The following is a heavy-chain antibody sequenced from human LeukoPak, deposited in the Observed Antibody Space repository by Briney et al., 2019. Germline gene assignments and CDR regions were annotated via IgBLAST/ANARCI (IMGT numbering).Heavy chain of an antibody. CDR3: VREGEGPLSKDFDY. J-gene: IGHJ4*02. V-gene: IGHV1-2*02. CDR1: GFTFTDHY. D-gene: IGHD2/OR15-2a*01. CDR2: IGPHSTFT. Sequence: ASVKVSCKSSGFTFTDHYIHWVRRAPGQGLEWMGYIGPHSTFTSSPQEFQGRVTMTRDTSMTTAYMELTRLTSDDTAVYYCVREGEGPLSKDFDYWGQGTLVTVSS.